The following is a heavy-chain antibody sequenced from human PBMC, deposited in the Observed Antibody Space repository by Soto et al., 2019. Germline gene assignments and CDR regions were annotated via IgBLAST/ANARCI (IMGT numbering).Heavy chain of an antibody. V-gene: IGHV3-21*01. CDR3: ARDWAAALDY. J-gene: IGHJ4*02. Sequence: GGSLRLSCAASGFIFSDYSMNWVRQAPGKGLEWVSSISGSRGYIYYGDSVKGRFTISRDNAKNSVVLQMNNLRAEDTAVYYCARDWAAALDYWGPGTLVTVSS. CDR2: ISGSRGYI. CDR1: GFIFSDYS. D-gene: IGHD6-13*01.